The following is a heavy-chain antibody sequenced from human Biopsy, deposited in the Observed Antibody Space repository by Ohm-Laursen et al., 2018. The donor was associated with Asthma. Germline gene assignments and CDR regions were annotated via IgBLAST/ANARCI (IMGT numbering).Heavy chain of an antibody. Sequence: SQTLSLTCAVSGGSVSSFHWWNWVRQPPGKGLEWIGEIHHGGSRNYNPSLKSRATIFLDKSTNQVSLSLASVTAADTAVYYCARGGYCSGGDCYLRRPPYPVSYFDLWGRGTLVTVSS. CDR3: ARGGYCSGGDCYLRRPPYPVSYFDL. CDR2: IHHGGSR. V-gene: IGHV4/OR15-8*01. D-gene: IGHD2-15*01. J-gene: IGHJ2*01. CDR1: GGSVSSFHW.